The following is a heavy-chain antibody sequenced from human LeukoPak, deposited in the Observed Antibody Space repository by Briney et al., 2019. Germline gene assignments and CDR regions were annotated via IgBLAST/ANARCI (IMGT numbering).Heavy chain of an antibody. D-gene: IGHD3-3*01. CDR3: AKDLRFLESNYYMDV. Sequence: GGSLRLSCAASGFTFSSYGMHWVRQAPGKGLEWVAFIRYDGSNKYYADSVKGRFTISRDNSKNTLYLQMNSLRAEDTAVYYCAKDLRFLESNYYMDVWGKGTTVTVSS. V-gene: IGHV3-30*02. CDR2: IRYDGSNK. J-gene: IGHJ6*03. CDR1: GFTFSSYG.